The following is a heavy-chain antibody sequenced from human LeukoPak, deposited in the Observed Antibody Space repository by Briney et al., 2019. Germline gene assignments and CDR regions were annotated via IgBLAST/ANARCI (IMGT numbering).Heavy chain of an antibody. CDR2: ISGSGGST. V-gene: IGHV3-23*01. Sequence: SGGSLRLSCAASGFTFSSYAMSWVRQAPGKGLQWVSGISGSGGSTYYADSVKGRFTISRDKSKDTLYLQMNSLRAEDTAVYYCAKVIPVGALDDAFDIWGQGTMVTVSS. CDR3: AKVIPVGALDDAFDI. D-gene: IGHD1-26*01. CDR1: GFTFSSYA. J-gene: IGHJ3*02.